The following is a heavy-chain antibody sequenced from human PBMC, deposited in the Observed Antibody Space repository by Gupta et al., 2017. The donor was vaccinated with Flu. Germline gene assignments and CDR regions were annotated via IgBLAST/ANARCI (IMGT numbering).Heavy chain of an antibody. CDR3: ARSDGDYGVVFGY. Sequence: YMAWIRQPPGKGLEWVSYISSGGSTIYYADSVKGRFTVSRNNAKNSLFLQMNSLRAEDTAVYYCARSDGDYGVVFGYGGQGTLITVSS. CDR1: Y. V-gene: IGHV3-11*01. J-gene: IGHJ4*02. D-gene: IGHD4-17*01. CDR2: ISSGGSTI.